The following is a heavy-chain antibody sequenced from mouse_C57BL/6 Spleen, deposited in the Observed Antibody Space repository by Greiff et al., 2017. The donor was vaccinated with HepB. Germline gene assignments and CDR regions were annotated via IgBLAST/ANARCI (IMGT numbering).Heavy chain of an antibody. Sequence: QVQLQQPGAELVMPGASVKLSCKASGYTFTSYWMHWVKQRPGQGLEWIGEIDPSDSYTNYNQKFKGKSTLTVDKSSSTAYMQLSSLTSEDSAVYYCASGRRYFDYWGQGTTLTVSS. CDR2: IDPSDSYT. CDR1: GYTFTSYW. D-gene: IGHD3-1*01. J-gene: IGHJ2*01. CDR3: ASGRRYFDY. V-gene: IGHV1-69*01.